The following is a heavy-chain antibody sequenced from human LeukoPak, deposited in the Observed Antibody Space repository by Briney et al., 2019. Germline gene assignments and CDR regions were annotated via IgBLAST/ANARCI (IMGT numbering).Heavy chain of an antibody. Sequence: GGSLRLSCAASGFTFNSFAMHWVRQAPGKGLEWVAFIPYDGSNKYYTDSVKGRFTISRDNSKNTLYLQMNSLRAEDTAVYYCAKDRSGPAEHWGQGTLVTVSS. CDR3: AKDRSGPAEH. J-gene: IGHJ1*01. CDR2: IPYDGSNK. CDR1: GFTFNSFA. V-gene: IGHV3-30*02.